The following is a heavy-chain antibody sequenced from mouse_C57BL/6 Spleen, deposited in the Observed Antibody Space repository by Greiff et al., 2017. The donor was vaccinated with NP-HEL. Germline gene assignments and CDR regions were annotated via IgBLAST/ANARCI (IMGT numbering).Heavy chain of an antibody. V-gene: IGHV5-16*01. CDR2: INYDGSST. CDR3: ARDRDSSGYDYAMDY. J-gene: IGHJ4*01. CDR1: GFTFSDYY. Sequence: EVQLVESEGGLVQPGRSMKLSCTASGFTFSDYYMAWVRQVPEKGLEWVANINYDGSSTYYLDSLKSRFIISRDNAKNILYLQMSSLKSEDTATYYCARDRDSSGYDYAMDYWGQGTSVTVSS. D-gene: IGHD3-2*02.